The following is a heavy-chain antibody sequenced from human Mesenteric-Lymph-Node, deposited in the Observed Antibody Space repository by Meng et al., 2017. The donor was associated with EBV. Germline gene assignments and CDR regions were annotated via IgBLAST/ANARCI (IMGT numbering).Heavy chain of an antibody. CDR2: INTYGSRT. Sequence: VQLVEAGGGLVQPGGSPRLSCAASGFTFSSYWMHWVRQAPGKGLVWVSHINTYGSRTDYADSVKGRFTISRDNAKNTLSLQMNSLRAEDTAVYYCTSDLGGATDFWGQGTLVTVSS. V-gene: IGHV3-74*01. J-gene: IGHJ4*02. D-gene: IGHD1-26*01. CDR3: TSDLGGATDF. CDR1: GFTFSSYW.